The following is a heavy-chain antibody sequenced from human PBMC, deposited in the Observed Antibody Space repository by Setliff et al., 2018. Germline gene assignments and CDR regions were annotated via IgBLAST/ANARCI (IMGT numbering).Heavy chain of an antibody. Sequence: PSETLSLTCSVLGDSLSSGTQYWAWIRQPPGKGLEWIGNINYSGSTYNNPSLKSRVTIAVDAPDNHFSLKLRSVTAADTAVYYCARAPNDLGVDWLFNNYFDYWGHGTLVTVSS. CDR2: INYSGST. CDR3: ARAPNDLGVDWLFNNYFDY. V-gene: IGHV4-39*02. J-gene: IGHJ4*01. CDR1: GDSLSSGTQY. D-gene: IGHD3-9*01.